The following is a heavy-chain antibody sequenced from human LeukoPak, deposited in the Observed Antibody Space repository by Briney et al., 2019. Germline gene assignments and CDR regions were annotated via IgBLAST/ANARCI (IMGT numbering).Heavy chain of an antibody. J-gene: IGHJ3*02. CDR2: IWYDGSNK. CDR1: GFTFSSYV. CDR3: ARGPVYYGSGSSHGFDI. Sequence: GGSLRLSCAASGFTFSSYVMHWVRQAPGKGLEWVAVIWYDGSNKYYADSVKGRFTISRDNSKNTLYLQMNSLRAEDTAVYYCARGPVYYGSGSSHGFDIWGQGTMVTVSS. V-gene: IGHV3-33*01. D-gene: IGHD3-10*01.